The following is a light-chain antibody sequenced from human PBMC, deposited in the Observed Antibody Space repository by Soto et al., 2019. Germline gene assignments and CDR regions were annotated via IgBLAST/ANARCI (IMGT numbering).Light chain of an antibody. CDR1: SSDVGDYNY. CDR2: DVS. J-gene: IGLJ2*01. CDR3: RSYTTTNAVL. V-gene: IGLV2-14*03. Sequence: QSVLTQPASVSGSPGQSITISCTEASSDVGDYNYVSWYQQHPAKAPKLMIYDVSYRLSGVSIRFSGSKSGSTASLTISGLQAEDEADYYCRSYTTTNAVLFGGGTKVTVL.